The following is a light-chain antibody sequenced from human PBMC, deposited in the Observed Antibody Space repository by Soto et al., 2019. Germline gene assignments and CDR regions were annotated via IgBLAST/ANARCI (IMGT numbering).Light chain of an antibody. V-gene: IGKV3-15*01. CDR2: GAS. CDR3: QQYKDWPPYT. CDR1: QRISSN. Sequence: EILMTQSQATLSFSPGERATLSCRASQRISSNVAWYQLKPGQAPRLLIYGASTRATGVPARFSGGGSGTEFTPTISSRQSEDFAVYFCQQYKDWPPYTFGQGTKLEIK. J-gene: IGKJ2*01.